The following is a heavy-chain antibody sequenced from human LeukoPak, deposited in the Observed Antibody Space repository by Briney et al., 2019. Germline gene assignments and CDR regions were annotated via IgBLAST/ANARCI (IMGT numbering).Heavy chain of an antibody. Sequence: SETLSLTCTVSGGSISTYYWSWIRQPPGKGLEWIGYIYYSGSTNYNPSLKSRVTISVDTSKNQFSLKLSSVTAADTAVYYCARRGSSWDDAFDIWGQGTMVTVSS. CDR2: IYYSGST. J-gene: IGHJ3*02. CDR3: ARRGSSWDDAFDI. V-gene: IGHV4-59*08. CDR1: GGSISTYY. D-gene: IGHD6-13*01.